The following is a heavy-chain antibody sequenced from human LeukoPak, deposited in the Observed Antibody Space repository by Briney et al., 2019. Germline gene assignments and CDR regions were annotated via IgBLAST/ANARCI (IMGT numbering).Heavy chain of an antibody. CDR2: IYYSGST. CDR1: GGSISGYY. Sequence: SETLSLTCTVSGGSISGYYWSWIRQPPGKGLEWIGYIYYSGSTNYNPSLKSRVTISVDTSKNQFSLKLSSVTAADTAVYYCARHSSSGWYGDKKTAGLDYWGQGTLVTVSS. CDR3: ARHSSSGWYGDKKTAGLDY. J-gene: IGHJ4*02. V-gene: IGHV4-59*08. D-gene: IGHD6-13*01.